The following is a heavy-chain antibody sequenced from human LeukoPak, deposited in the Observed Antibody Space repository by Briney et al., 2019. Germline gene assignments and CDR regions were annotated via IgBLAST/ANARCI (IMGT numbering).Heavy chain of an antibody. J-gene: IGHJ4*02. Sequence: PGGSLRLSCAASGFTFSSYSMNWVRQAPGKGLEWVSSISSSSSYIYYADSVKGRFTISRDNAKNSLYLQMNSLRAEDTAVYYCAFSMITFGGVTPHFDYWGQGTLVTVSS. CDR1: GFTFSSYS. V-gene: IGHV3-21*01. D-gene: IGHD3-16*01. CDR2: ISSSSSYI. CDR3: AFSMITFGGVTPHFDY.